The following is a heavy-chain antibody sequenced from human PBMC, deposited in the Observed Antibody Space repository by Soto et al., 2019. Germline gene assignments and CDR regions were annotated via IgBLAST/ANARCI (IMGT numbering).Heavy chain of an antibody. Sequence: SETLSLTCAVYGGSFSGYYWSWIRQPPGKGLEWIGEINHSGSTNYNPSLKSRVTISVDTSKNQFSLKLSSVTAADTAVYYCARVFYDGGNYWFDPWGQGTLVTVSS. V-gene: IGHV4-34*01. CDR1: GGSFSGYY. CDR3: ARVFYDGGNYWFDP. J-gene: IGHJ5*02. CDR2: INHSGST. D-gene: IGHD2-21*02.